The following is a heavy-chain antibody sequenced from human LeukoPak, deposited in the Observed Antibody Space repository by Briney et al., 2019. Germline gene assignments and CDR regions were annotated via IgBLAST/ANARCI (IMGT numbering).Heavy chain of an antibody. Sequence: ASVKVSCKASGYTFTGYYMHWVRQAPGQGLEWMGWINPNSGGTNYAQKFQGRDTMTRDTSISTAYMELSRLRSDDTAVYYCARDWRGCSSTSCSARDWFDPWGQGTLVTVSS. V-gene: IGHV1-2*02. CDR2: INPNSGGT. CDR3: ARDWRGCSSTSCSARDWFDP. J-gene: IGHJ5*02. CDR1: GYTFTGYY. D-gene: IGHD2-2*01.